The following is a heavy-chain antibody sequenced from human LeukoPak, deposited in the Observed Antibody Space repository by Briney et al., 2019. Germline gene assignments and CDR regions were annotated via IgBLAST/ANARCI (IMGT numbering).Heavy chain of an antibody. CDR1: GYSFNNYW. D-gene: IGHD5-12*01. Sequence: GESLKISCKGSGYSFNNYWIGWVRQMPGKGLEWMEIIYPGDSDTRYSPSFQGQVTISADKSISTAYLQWSGLKASDTAMYYCARSGYDYYYYYAFDVWGQGTTVIISS. V-gene: IGHV5-51*01. CDR2: IYPGDSDT. J-gene: IGHJ6*02. CDR3: ARSGYDYYYYYAFDV.